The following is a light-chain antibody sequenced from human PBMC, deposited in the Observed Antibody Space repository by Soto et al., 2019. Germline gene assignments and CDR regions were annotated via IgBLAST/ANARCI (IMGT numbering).Light chain of an antibody. CDR3: QQFGGSPRT. J-gene: IGKJ1*01. CDR1: QSVTSSY. V-gene: IGKV3-20*01. Sequence: ETVLTQSPGTLSLSPGETGTLSCRASQSVTSSYLAWYQQKPDQAPRLLIYGASNRATGIPDRFSGSGSGTDFTLTISRLEPEDFAVYYCQQFGGSPRTYGRGTKVERK. CDR2: GAS.